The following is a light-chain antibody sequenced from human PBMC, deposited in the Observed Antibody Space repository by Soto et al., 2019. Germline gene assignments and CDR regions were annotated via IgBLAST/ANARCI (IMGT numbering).Light chain of an antibody. Sequence: QSVLPQPRSGSGSPGQSVTISCTGTSSDVGGYNYVSWYQQHPGKAPKLMIYDVSKRPSGVPDRFSGSKSGNTASLTISGLQAEDEADYYCCSYAGSYTLYVFGTGTKVTVL. CDR1: SSDVGGYNY. CDR2: DVS. CDR3: CSYAGSYTLYV. V-gene: IGLV2-11*01. J-gene: IGLJ1*01.